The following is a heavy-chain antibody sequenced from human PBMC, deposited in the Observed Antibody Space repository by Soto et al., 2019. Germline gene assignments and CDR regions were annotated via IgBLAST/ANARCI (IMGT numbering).Heavy chain of an antibody. Sequence: LRLSCAVCGFTFNNYWMSWVRQAPVNVLEWVATIKEDASEKYYVDSVKGRFTISRDDAKNSLYLQMSSLRVEDTAIYYCAREKPPEYKNAFTYGMDVWGQGTTVTVS. D-gene: IGHD6-6*01. CDR3: AREKPPEYKNAFTYGMDV. V-gene: IGHV3-7*03. CDR1: GFTFNNYW. CDR2: IKEDASEK. J-gene: IGHJ6*02.